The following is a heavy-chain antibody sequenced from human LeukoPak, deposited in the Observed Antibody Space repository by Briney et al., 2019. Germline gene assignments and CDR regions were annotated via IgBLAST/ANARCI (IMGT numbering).Heavy chain of an antibody. CDR1: GFFFSDYY. J-gene: IGHJ4*02. Sequence: GGSLRLSCAASGFFFSDYYMSWIRQAPGKGLEWISYVSDSGSTKYYADSVKGRFTISRDNDKNSLLLQMDSLRVEDTAIYYCARETGSTWNAPIDYWGQGILVTVSS. CDR2: VSDSGSTK. V-gene: IGHV3-11*01. D-gene: IGHD6-13*01. CDR3: ARETGSTWNAPIDY.